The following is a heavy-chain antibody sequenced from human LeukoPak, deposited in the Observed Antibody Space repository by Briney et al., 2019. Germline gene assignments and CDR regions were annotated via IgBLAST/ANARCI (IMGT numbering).Heavy chain of an antibody. CDR3: AKGPAMVRGTFDP. Sequence: GGSLRLSCAASGFTFSSYAMSWVRQAPGKGLEWVSSISGSGGNTYYADSVKGRFTISRDYSKNTLYLQMNSLRTEETAVYYCAKGPAMVRGTFDPWGQGTLVTVSS. J-gene: IGHJ5*02. CDR1: GFTFSSYA. V-gene: IGHV3-23*01. CDR2: ISGSGGNT. D-gene: IGHD3-10*01.